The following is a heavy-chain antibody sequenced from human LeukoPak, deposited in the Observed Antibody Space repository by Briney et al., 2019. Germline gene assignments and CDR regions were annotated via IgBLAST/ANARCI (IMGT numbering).Heavy chain of an antibody. CDR2: ISPLNGKT. J-gene: IGHJ3*01. D-gene: IGHD2-15*01. Sequence: ASVTVSCKISGYIFTSYGIIWVRQAPGQGLEWMAYISPLNGKTRFAQKIQGRVTLTTDTSTSTAYMELKSLRYDDTAVYFCARELWCSGGNCYLNAFDVWGQGTMVTVSS. CDR3: ARELWCSGGNCYLNAFDV. V-gene: IGHV1-18*01. CDR1: GYIFTSYG.